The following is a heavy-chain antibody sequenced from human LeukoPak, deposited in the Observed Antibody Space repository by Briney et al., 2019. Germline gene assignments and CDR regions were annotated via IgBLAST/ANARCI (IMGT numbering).Heavy chain of an antibody. CDR2: IWYDGSNK. V-gene: IGHV3-33*01. J-gene: IGHJ4*02. Sequence: PGRSLRLSCAASGFTFSSYGMHWVRQAPGKGLEWVAVIWYDGSNKYYADSVKGRFTISRDNSKNTLYLQMNSLRAEDTAVYYCARDRWDGYYDILTGYYPLDYWGQGTLVAVSS. D-gene: IGHD3-9*01. CDR3: ARDRWDGYYDILTGYYPLDY. CDR1: GFTFSSYG.